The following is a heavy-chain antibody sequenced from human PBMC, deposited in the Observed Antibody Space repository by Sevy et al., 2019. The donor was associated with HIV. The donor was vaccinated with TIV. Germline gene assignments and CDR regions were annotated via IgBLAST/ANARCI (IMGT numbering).Heavy chain of an antibody. Sequence: GGSLRLSCAASGFTFSNAWMSWVRQAPGKGLEWVGRIKSITDGGTTDYAAPVKGRFTISRDDSKTTLYLQMNSLKTEDTAMYYCTTTRDYGDYAGGMDVWGQGTTVTVSS. CDR3: TTTRDYGDYAGGMDV. J-gene: IGHJ6*02. CDR1: GFTFSNAW. D-gene: IGHD4-17*01. V-gene: IGHV3-15*01. CDR2: IKSITDGGTT.